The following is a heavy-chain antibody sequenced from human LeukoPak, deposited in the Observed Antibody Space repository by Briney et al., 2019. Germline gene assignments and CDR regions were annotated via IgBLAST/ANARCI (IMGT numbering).Heavy chain of an antibody. Sequence: GGSLRLSCAASGFTLSSYSMNWVRQAPGKGLEWVSSISSSSSYIYYADSVKGRFTISRENAKNSLYLQMNSLRAEDTAVYYCARGARGGAFDIWGQGTMVTVSS. CDR2: ISSSSSYI. D-gene: IGHD3-10*01. CDR1: GFTLSSYS. J-gene: IGHJ3*02. V-gene: IGHV3-21*01. CDR3: ARGARGGAFDI.